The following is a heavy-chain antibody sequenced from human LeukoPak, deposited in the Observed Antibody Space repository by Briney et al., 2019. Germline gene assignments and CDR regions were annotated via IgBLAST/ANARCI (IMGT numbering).Heavy chain of an antibody. J-gene: IGHJ6*03. Sequence: SETLSLTCTVSGGSIGSYYWSWIRQPPGKGLEWIGYIYYSGSTNHNPSLKSRVTISVDTSKNQFSLKLSSVTAADTAVYYCARVSGSYHWNYYYMDVWGKGTTVTVSS. D-gene: IGHD1-26*01. CDR3: ARVSGSYHWNYYYMDV. V-gene: IGHV4-59*01. CDR2: IYYSGST. CDR1: GGSIGSYY.